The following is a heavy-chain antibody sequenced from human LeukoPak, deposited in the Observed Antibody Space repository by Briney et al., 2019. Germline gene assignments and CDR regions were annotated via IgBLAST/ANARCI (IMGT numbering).Heavy chain of an antibody. CDR2: INSDESST. CDR3: ARGEVVVAATPFDY. CDR1: GFTFSSYW. Sequence: GGSLRLSCAASGFTFSSYWMHWVRQAPGKGLVWVSRINSDESSTSYADSVKGRFSISSDNAKNTLYLQMNSLRAEDTAVYYCARGEVVVAATPFDYWGQGTLVTVSS. V-gene: IGHV3-74*01. J-gene: IGHJ4*02. D-gene: IGHD2-15*01.